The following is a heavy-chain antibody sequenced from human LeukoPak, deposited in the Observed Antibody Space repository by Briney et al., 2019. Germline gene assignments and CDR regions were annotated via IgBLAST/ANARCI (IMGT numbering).Heavy chain of an antibody. J-gene: IGHJ4*02. V-gene: IGHV3-21*01. CDR3: ARLRRNSDRSDYYYYYDY. Sequence: PGGSLRLSCAASGYTFSSYSINWVRQAPGKGLEWVSSISVGSNYIYYADSVRGRFSISRDDARNSLYLQMDSLRGDDTAVYYCARLRRNSDRSDYYYYYDYWGQGTLVTVSS. CDR1: GYTFSSYS. D-gene: IGHD3-22*01. CDR2: ISVGSNYI.